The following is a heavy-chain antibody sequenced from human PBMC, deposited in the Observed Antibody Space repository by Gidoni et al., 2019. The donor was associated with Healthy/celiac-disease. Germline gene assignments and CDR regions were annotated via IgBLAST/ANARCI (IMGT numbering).Heavy chain of an antibody. CDR3: ARDRDSTVTPFDY. Sequence: GSEKYYVDSVKGRFTISRDNAKNSLYLQMNSLRAEDTAVYYCARDRDSTVTPFDYWGQGTLVTVSS. J-gene: IGHJ4*02. D-gene: IGHD4-17*01. V-gene: IGHV3-7*01. CDR2: GSEK.